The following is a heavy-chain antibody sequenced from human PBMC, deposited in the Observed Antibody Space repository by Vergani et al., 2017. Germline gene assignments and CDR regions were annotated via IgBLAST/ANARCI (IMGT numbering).Heavy chain of an antibody. CDR3: ARHTTYTDS. J-gene: IGHJ4*02. CDR2: IYPADSET. CDR1: EYSFGNYW. Sequence: VELVQSGPEMRKPGESLKISCKGSEYSFGNYWIRWGRQMPGKGLEWMGIIYPADSETRYSPSFQGQVTISADKSISTAFLQWDSLKASDTALYYCARHTTYTDSWGQGTLVTVSS. V-gene: IGHV5-51*01. D-gene: IGHD1-1*01.